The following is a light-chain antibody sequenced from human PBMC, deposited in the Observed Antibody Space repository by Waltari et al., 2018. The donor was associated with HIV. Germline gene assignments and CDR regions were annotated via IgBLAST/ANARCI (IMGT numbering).Light chain of an antibody. CDR2: EAS. CDR1: QSISVW. Sequence: DIQMTQSPSTLSASIGDRVTITCRASQSISVWLAWYHQQPGKAPKLLIYEASNLESGVPSRFSGTESGTEFTLTISSLQPDDSATFYCQQYDTFPWTFGQGTKVGIK. CDR3: QQYDTFPWT. V-gene: IGKV1-5*03. J-gene: IGKJ1*01.